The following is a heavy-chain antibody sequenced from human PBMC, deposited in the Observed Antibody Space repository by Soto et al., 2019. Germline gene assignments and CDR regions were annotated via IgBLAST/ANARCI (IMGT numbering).Heavy chain of an antibody. Sequence: PGGSLRLSCVASVFDFNRYSMNWVRQAPGKWLEWISYINIGSTSVXXADSVRGRXTISRYNSKNSXYLQMXSLRAEDTAVYYCTSSTSPYAYWGQGTLVTVSS. CDR1: VFDFNRYS. D-gene: IGHD2-2*01. J-gene: IGHJ4*02. CDR2: INIGSTSV. CDR3: TSSTSPYAY. V-gene: IGHV3-48*04.